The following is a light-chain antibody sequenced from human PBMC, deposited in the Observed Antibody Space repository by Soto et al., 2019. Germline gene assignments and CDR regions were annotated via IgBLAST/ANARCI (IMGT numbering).Light chain of an antibody. CDR2: GNS. CDR1: SSNIGADYD. Sequence: QSVLTQPPSVSGAPGQRVTISCTGSSSNIGADYDVHWYQQLPGTAPKLLIYGNSNRPSGVPDRFSGSKSGTSASLGITGLQAEDEADYYCQSYDSSLSGWVFGGGTKLTVL. J-gene: IGLJ3*02. CDR3: QSYDSSLSGWV. V-gene: IGLV1-40*01.